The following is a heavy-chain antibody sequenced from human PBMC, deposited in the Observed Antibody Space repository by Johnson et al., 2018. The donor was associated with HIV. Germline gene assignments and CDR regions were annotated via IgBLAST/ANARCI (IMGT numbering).Heavy chain of an antibody. D-gene: IGHD5-18*01. CDR2: ISWNSGSI. CDR1: GFTFDDYA. V-gene: IGHV3-9*01. J-gene: IGHJ3*02. CDR3: TKAFFFGYILNSSGAFDI. Sequence: QLVESGGGLVQPGRSLRLSCAASGFTFDDYAMHWVRQAPGKGLEWVSGISWNSGSIGYADSVKGRFSISRDNAKNSLYLQMNSLRSEDTALYYCTKAFFFGYILNSSGAFDIWGQGTMVTVAS.